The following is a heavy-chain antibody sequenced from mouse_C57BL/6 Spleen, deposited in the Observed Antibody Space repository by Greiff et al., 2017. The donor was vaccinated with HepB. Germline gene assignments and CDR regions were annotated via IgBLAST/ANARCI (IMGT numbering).Heavy chain of an antibody. J-gene: IGHJ3*01. CDR1: GFHIKDYY. V-gene: IGHV14-2*01. D-gene: IGHD2-10*01. Sequence: VQPQQSGAEPVKPGASVKLSCTASGFHIKDYYMPWVKQRTEQGLEWIGRIDPEDGETKYAPKFQGKAHITADTSSNTAYLQLSSLTSEDTAVYYCARSWRCTYYCNYWGQGTLVTVSA. CDR2: IDPEDGET. CDR3: ARSWRCTYYCNY.